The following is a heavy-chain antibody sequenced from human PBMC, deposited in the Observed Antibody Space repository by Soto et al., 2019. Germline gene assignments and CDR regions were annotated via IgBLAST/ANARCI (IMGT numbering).Heavy chain of an antibody. D-gene: IGHD6-25*01. Sequence: PVEALKISCAASKFTFSGSAMSWVRQAPVKVLQWVSAISGSGEYTYYADSGKVRVPISRDNSNNKLYLQMNSLGAGKKAKYSCAIGLQCSGSCSSKCNCCYPWGQQIKFTVAS. CDR1: KFTFSGSA. CDR2: ISGSGEYT. CDR3: AIGLQCSGSCSSKCNCCYP. J-gene: IGHJ5*02. V-gene: IGHV3-23*01.